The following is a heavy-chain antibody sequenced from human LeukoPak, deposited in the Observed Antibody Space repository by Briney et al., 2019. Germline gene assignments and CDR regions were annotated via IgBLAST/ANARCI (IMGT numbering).Heavy chain of an antibody. CDR2: MYYSGST. CDR1: GGSISSSSYY. Sequence: PSGTLSLTCTVSGGSISSSSYYWDWIRQPPGKGLEWIGSMYYSGSTYYNASLKSRVTISVDTSKNQFSLKLSSVTAADTAIYYCASGIGYSYDSGSYYPSDYWGQGTLVTVSS. CDR3: ASGIGYSYDSGSYYPSDY. J-gene: IGHJ4*02. D-gene: IGHD3-22*01. V-gene: IGHV4-39*01.